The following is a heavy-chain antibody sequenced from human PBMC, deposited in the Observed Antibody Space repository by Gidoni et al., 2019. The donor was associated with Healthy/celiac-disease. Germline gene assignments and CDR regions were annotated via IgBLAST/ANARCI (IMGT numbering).Heavy chain of an antibody. D-gene: IGHD2-15*01. CDR3: AKDILYTFDY. CDR2: ISYDGSNK. V-gene: IGHV3-30*18. Sequence: QVQLVESGGGVVQPGRSLRLSCAASGFTFSSYGMHWVGQAPGKGMEWVAVISYDGSNKYYADSVKGRFTISRDNSKNTLYLKMNSLRAEDTAVYYCAKDILYTFDYWGQGTLVTVSS. J-gene: IGHJ4*02. CDR1: GFTFSSYG.